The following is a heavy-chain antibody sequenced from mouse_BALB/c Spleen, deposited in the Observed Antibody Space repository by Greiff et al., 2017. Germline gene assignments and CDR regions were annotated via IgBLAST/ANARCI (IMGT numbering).Heavy chain of an antibody. CDR1: GFSLTSYG. CDR3: ATYYGNSRYWYFDV. J-gene: IGHJ1*01. Sequence: VKLQESGPGLVAPSQSLSITCTVSGFSLTSYGVHWVRQPPGKGLEWLGVIWAGGSTNYNSALMSRLSISKDNSKSQVFLKMNSLQTDDTAMYYCATYYGNSRYWYFDVWGAGTTVTVSS. D-gene: IGHD2-10*01. V-gene: IGHV2-9*02. CDR2: IWAGGST.